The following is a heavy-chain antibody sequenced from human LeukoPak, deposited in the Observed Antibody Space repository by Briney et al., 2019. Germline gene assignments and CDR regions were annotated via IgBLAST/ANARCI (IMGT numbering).Heavy chain of an antibody. CDR3: ARGVGVFLTGYKVYGFDP. D-gene: IGHD3-9*01. J-gene: IGHJ5*02. CDR1: GVSFSGYY. V-gene: IGHV4-34*01. Sequence: PSETLSLTCAVYGVSFSGYYWSWIRQPPGKGLEWIGEINHSGSTNYNPSLKSRVTISVDTSKNQFSLKLSSVTAADTAVYYCARGVGVFLTGYKVYGFDPWGQGTLVTVSS. CDR2: INHSGST.